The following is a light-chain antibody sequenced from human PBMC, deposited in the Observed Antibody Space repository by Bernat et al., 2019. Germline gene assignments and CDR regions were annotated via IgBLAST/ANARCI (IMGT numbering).Light chain of an antibody. CDR2: GAS. V-gene: IGKV3-15*01. CDR3: HQYNNWLWT. J-gene: IGKJ1*01. CDR1: QTVTIN. Sequence: EIVMTQSPATLSVSPGERATLSCRASQTVTINLAWYQQRPGQAPRLLIYGASTRATGIPARFSGSGSGTEFTLTISSLQSEDFAVYYCHQYNNWLWTFGQGTKVEVK.